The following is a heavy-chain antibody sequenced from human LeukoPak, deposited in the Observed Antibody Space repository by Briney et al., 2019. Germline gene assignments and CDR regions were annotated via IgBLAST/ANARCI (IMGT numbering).Heavy chain of an antibody. CDR1: GDSVSSNSGG. V-gene: IGHV6-1*01. J-gene: IGHJ6*02. Sequence: SQTLSLTFAITGDSVSSNSGGFNWIRQSPSRGLEWLGRTYYRSKWYNDYAVSVKGRITINPDTSKNQFSLQLNSVTPEDTAVYSCARDSGNWGVYYYYYGMGVWGQGTTVTVSS. D-gene: IGHD7-27*01. CDR2: TYYRSKWYN. CDR3: ARDSGNWGVYYYYYGMGV.